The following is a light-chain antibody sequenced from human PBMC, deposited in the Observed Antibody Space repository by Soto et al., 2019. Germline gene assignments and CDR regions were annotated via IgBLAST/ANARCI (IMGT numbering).Light chain of an antibody. CDR1: QTISTW. CDR2: DAS. CDR3: QQLHGYPIT. J-gene: IGKJ5*01. Sequence: GDRVTITCRASQTISTWLAWYQQKPGKAPELLIYDASTLESGVPSRFSGSGSGTEFSLTISSLQPDDFATYYCQQLHGYPITFGQGTRLEIK. V-gene: IGKV1-5*01.